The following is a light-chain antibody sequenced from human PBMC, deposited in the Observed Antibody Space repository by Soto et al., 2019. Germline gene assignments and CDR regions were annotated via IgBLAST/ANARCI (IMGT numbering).Light chain of an antibody. Sequence: DIQMTQXPSSXXXXXXDRVTITCRASQSISSYLNWYQQKPGKAPKLLIYAASSLQSGVPSRFSGSGSGTDFTLTISSLQPEDFATYYCQQSYSTPYTFGQGTKLEIK. CDR2: AAS. CDR3: QQSYSTPYT. J-gene: IGKJ2*01. V-gene: IGKV1-39*01. CDR1: QSISSY.